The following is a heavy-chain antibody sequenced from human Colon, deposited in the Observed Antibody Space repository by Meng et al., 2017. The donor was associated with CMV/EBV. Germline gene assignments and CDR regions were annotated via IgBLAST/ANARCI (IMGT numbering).Heavy chain of an antibody. CDR2: MNPNSGKT. J-gene: IGHJ3*02. V-gene: IGHV1-8*01. CDR1: GYTFTSFD. D-gene: IGHD1-7*01. Sequence: ASVKVSCKTSGYTFTSFDISWVRQAPGQGLEWMGWMNPNSGKTGYAQKFQGRVTVSRNTSISTAYMEIDNLRSEDTAVYYCARVTGTYGFDIWGQGTMVTVS. CDR3: ARVTGTYGFDI.